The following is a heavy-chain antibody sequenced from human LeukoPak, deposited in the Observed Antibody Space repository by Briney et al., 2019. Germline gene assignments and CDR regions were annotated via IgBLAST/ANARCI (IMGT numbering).Heavy chain of an antibody. D-gene: IGHD5-12*01. Sequence: SQTLSLTCTVSRGSIRSGSYYWDWIRQAPGKGLEWIGNIYDSGTTHYNPSLKSRVTISGDTSKNQFSLKLNSVTAADTAIYYCATHRRSGSGGSENAFEIWGQGTMVTVSS. J-gene: IGHJ3*02. CDR3: ATHRRSGSGGSENAFEI. V-gene: IGHV4-39*01. CDR1: RGSIRSGSYY. CDR2: IYDSGTT.